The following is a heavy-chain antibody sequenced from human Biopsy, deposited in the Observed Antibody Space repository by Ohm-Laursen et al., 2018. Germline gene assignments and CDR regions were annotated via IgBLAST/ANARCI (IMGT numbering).Heavy chain of an antibody. CDR3: ALGGGSYVNFDY. CDR2: FRFEDRT. J-gene: IGHJ4*02. V-gene: IGHV4-59*01. Sequence: GTLSLTWAVSGGSFSGYYWSWIRQTPGKGLEWIGYFRFEDRTSYNSSLKSRVTISADTSKNQFSLRLSSVTAADTAVYYCALGGGSYVNFDYWGQGTLVTVSS. D-gene: IGHD1-26*01. CDR1: GGSFSGYY.